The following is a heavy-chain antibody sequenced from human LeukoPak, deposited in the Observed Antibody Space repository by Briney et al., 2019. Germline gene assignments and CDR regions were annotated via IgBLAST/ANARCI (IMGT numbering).Heavy chain of an antibody. Sequence: KPSETLSLTCAVYGGSFSGYYWSWIRQPPGKGLEWIGEINHSGSTNYNPSLKSRVTISVDTSKNQFSLKLSSVTAADTAVYYCARGRVGYDYVWGSHYSPYFDYWGQGTLVTVSS. D-gene: IGHD3-16*01. CDR1: GGSFSGYY. CDR3: ARGRVGYDYVWGSHYSPYFDY. CDR2: INHSGST. J-gene: IGHJ4*02. V-gene: IGHV4-34*01.